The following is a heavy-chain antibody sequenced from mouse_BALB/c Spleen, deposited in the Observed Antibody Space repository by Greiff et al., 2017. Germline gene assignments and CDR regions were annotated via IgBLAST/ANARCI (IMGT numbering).Heavy chain of an antibody. D-gene: IGHD1-1*01. J-gene: IGHJ1*01. Sequence: EVNVVESGGGLVKPGGSLKLSCAASGFTFSSYAMSWVRQTPEKRLEWVASISSGGSTYYPDSVKGRFTISRDNARNILYLQMSSLRSEDTAMYYCAREGYDGSSYDWYFDVWGAGTTVTVSA. CDR2: ISSGGST. V-gene: IGHV5-6-5*01. CDR1: GFTFSSYA. CDR3: AREGYDGSSYDWYFDV.